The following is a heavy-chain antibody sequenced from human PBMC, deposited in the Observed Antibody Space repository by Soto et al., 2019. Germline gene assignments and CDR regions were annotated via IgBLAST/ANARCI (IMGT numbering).Heavy chain of an antibody. Sequence: QVTLKESGPVLVQPTETLTLTCTVSGFSLNNAKMGVSWIRQPPGKALEWLAHIFSNHEKSYSTSLNNRLTVTRDTSKSQVVLTTTNLHPVDTPTYFCARIYCRLITAIRRGVFDIWCHGTRVTVSS. D-gene: IGHD3-16*01. CDR2: IFSNHEK. J-gene: IGHJ3*02. V-gene: IGHV2-26*01. CDR3: ARIYCRLITAIRRGVFDI. CDR1: GFSLNNAKMG.